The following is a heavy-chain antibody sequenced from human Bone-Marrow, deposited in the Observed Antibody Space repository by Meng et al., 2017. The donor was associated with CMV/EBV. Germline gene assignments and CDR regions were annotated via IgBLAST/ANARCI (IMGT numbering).Heavy chain of an antibody. CDR1: GFTFNSYE. J-gene: IGHJ3*01. D-gene: IGHD3-3*01. Sequence: GESLKISCAASGFTFNSYEMNWVRQAPGKGLEWVSYISSSGSTIYYADSMKGRFIISRDNAKNSLYLQMNSLRAEDTAVYYCARGATIFGGAFYLWGQGTMVTVSS. V-gene: IGHV3-48*03. CDR3: ARGATIFGGAFYL. CDR2: ISSSGSTI.